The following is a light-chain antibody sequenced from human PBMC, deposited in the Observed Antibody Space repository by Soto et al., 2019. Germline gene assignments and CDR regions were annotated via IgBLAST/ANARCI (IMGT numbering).Light chain of an antibody. CDR2: SND. CDR3: AAWDDSLSVV. J-gene: IGLJ2*01. Sequence: QSVLPQPPSASGTPGQRVTFSCSGSSSNIGSNTVSWYQHLPGTAPKLLIYSNDQRPSGVPDRFSGSKSGTSASLAIGGLQSEDEADYYCAAWDDSLSVVFGGGTKVTVL. CDR1: SSNIGSNT. V-gene: IGLV1-44*01.